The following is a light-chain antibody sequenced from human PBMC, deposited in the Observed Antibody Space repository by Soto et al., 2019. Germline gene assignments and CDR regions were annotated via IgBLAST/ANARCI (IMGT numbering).Light chain of an antibody. CDR1: QSVSRN. Sequence: IVLTHSPATLSFSPGERATLSCRASQSVSRNLAWYQQKPGQAPRLLIYDASTRATGIPDRFSGSGSETEFTLTISSLQSEDYAIYYCQQYNNWPPWTFGQGTKVDIK. V-gene: IGKV3-15*01. CDR3: QQYNNWPPWT. CDR2: DAS. J-gene: IGKJ1*01.